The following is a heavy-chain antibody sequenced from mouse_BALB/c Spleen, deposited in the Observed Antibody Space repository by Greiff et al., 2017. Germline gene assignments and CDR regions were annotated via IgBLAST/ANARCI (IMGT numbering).Heavy chain of an antibody. CDR3: ARNWDYRYDGFAY. J-gene: IGHJ3*01. D-gene: IGHD2-14*01. V-gene: IGHV2-2*02. CDR1: GFSLTSYG. CDR2: IWSGGST. Sequence: QVQLKQSGPGLVQPSQSLSITCTVSGFSLTSYGVHWVRQSPGKGLEWLGVIWSGGSTDYNAAFISRLSISKDNSKSQVFFKMNSLQANDTAIYYCARNWDYRYDGFAYWGQGTLVTVSA.